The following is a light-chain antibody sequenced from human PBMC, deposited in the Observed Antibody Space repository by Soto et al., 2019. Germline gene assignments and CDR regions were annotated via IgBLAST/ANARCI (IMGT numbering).Light chain of an antibody. CDR3: CSHGGRTTCES. CDR2: ESN. Sequence: QSALTHPASVSVSPAQSITISFTGAGSDIAMYNFVSWYQPHPDNATTLILYESNQRPSGTSRPFSASHSGTPASMTISALQAEHEADYFCCSHGGRTTCESLGTATKVTV. V-gene: IGLV2-23*01. CDR1: GSDIAMYNF. J-gene: IGLJ1*01.